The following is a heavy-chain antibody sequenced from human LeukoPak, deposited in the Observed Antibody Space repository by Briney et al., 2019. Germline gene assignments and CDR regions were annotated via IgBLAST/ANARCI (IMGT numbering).Heavy chain of an antibody. Sequence: GASVNVSCKASGYTFSGNYIHWLRQAPGQGLEGMGWIDANNGDTKSAQKFQGRVTMSRDTSISTAYMDLSSLSPGDAAVYYCARDPSSVTLYFFDYWGQGTLVTVSS. CDR2: IDANNGDT. V-gene: IGHV1-2*02. J-gene: IGHJ4*02. D-gene: IGHD4-11*01. CDR1: GYTFSGNY. CDR3: ARDPSSVTLYFFDY.